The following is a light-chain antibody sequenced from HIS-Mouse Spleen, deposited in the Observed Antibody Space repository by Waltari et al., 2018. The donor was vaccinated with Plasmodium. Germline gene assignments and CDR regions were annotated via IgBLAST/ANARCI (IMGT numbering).Light chain of an antibody. CDR2: KDS. V-gene: IGLV3-27*01. CDR3: YSAADNNRV. J-gene: IGLJ3*02. CDR1: VLATKY. Sequence: SYQLTQPSSVSVSPGQTARSTGSGAVLATKYARWFQQKPGQAPVLVIYKDSERPSGIPERFSGSSSGTTVTLTISGAQVEDEADYYCYSAADNNRVFGGGTKLTVL.